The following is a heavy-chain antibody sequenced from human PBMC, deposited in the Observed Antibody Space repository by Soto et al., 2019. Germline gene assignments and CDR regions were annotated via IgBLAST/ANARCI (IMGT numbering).Heavy chain of an antibody. V-gene: IGHV4-4*02. D-gene: IGHD2-8*01. CDR2: VYRSGST. Sequence: QVQLRESGPGLVKPSGTLSLTCTVSGGSISSDNWWSWVRQPPGKGLEWIGEVYRSGSTYYKPSLKSRVSLPVDTSKNQFSLNLRSVTAADTAVYYCALLLPYCSNGACFSADEHWGQGTLVTVSS. CDR1: GGSISSDNW. J-gene: IGHJ1*01. CDR3: ALLLPYCSNGACFSADEH.